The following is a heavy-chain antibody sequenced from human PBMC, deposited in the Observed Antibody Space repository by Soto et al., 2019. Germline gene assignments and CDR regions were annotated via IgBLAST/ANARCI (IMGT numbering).Heavy chain of an antibody. CDR2: MNPNSGNT. V-gene: IGHV1-8*01. Sequence: ASVTVSCQASGYTFTSYDINWVRQATGQGLEWMGWMNPNSGNTGYAQKFQGRVTMTRNTSISTAYMELSSLRSEDTAVYYCARDDFWSGYSSWFDPWGQGTLVTVSS. J-gene: IGHJ5*02. D-gene: IGHD3-3*01. CDR3: ARDDFWSGYSSWFDP. CDR1: GYTFTSYD.